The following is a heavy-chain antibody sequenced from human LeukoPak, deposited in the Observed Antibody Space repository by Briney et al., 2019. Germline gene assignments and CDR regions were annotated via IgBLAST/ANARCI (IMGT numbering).Heavy chain of an antibody. CDR2: IYYSGST. Sequence: SETLSLTCTVSGGSISSYYWSWIRQPPGKGLEWIGYIYYSGSTNYNPSLKSRVTISVDTSKNQFSLKLSSVTAADTAVYYCARFGLVSSSSFDPWGQGTLVTVSS. CDR1: GGSISSYY. V-gene: IGHV4-59*01. J-gene: IGHJ5*02. D-gene: IGHD6-6*01. CDR3: ARFGLVSSSSFDP.